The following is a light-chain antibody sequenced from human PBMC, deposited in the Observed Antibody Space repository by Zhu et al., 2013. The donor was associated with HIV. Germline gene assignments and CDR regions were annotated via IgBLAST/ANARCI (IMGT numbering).Light chain of an antibody. CDR3: QHYTTDSLT. Sequence: DIQMTQSPSTLSASVGDRVTITCRASQSISSWLAWYQQKPGKAPKPLIYDASSLQSGVPSRFSGSGSGTEFSLTISSLQPDDFATYYCQHYTTDSLTFGGGTKVEIK. CDR1: QSISSW. J-gene: IGKJ4*01. V-gene: IGKV1-5*01. CDR2: DAS.